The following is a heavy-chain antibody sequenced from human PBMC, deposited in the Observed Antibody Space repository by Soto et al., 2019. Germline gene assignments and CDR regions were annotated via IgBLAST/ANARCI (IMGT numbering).Heavy chain of an antibody. J-gene: IGHJ4*02. CDR3: ARSTTDTARAPSFDY. CDR1: GFTFSSYW. V-gene: IGHV3-7*01. CDR2: IKQDGSEK. D-gene: IGHD5-18*01. Sequence: PGGSLRLSCAASGFTFSSYWMSWVRQAPGKGLEWVANIKQDGSEKYYVDSVKGRFTISRDNAKNSLYLQMNSLRAEDTAVYYCARSTTDTARAPSFDYWGQGTVVTVCS.